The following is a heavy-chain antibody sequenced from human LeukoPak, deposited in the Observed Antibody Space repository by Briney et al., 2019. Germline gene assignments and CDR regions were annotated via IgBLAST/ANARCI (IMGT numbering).Heavy chain of an antibody. J-gene: IGHJ2*01. Sequence: QPGGSLRLSCAASGFTFSSYWMHWVRQAPGKGLVWVSRINSDGSSTSYADSLKGRFTISSDNAKNTLYLQMNSLRAEDTAVYSCARGELGATYYYGSGRRLGYFDLWGRGTLVTVSS. CDR2: INSDGSST. D-gene: IGHD3-10*01. CDR1: GFTFSSYW. CDR3: ARGELGATYYYGSGRRLGYFDL. V-gene: IGHV3-74*01.